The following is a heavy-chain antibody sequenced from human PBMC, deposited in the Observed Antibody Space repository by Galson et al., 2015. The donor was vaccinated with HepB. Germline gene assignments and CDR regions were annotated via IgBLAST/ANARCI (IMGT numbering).Heavy chain of an antibody. CDR3: TSVMITFGGVIVTRNMDV. D-gene: IGHD3-16*02. Sequence: SLRLSCAASGFTFSGSAMRWVRQASGKGLEWVGRIRSKANSYATAYAASVKGRFTISRDDSKNTAYLQMNSLKTEDTAVYYCTSVMITFGGVIVTRNMDVWGKGTTVTVSS. V-gene: IGHV3-73*01. CDR2: IRSKANSYAT. J-gene: IGHJ6*03. CDR1: GFTFSGSA.